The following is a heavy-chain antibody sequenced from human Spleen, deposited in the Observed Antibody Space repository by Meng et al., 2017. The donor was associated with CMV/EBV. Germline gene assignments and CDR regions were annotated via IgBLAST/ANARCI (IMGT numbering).Heavy chain of an antibody. CDR1: GGTFSSYA. J-gene: IGHJ4*02. D-gene: IGHD4-11*01. CDR2: IIPIFGTA. Sequence: SVKVSCKASGGTFSSYAIGWVRQAPGQGLEWMGGIIPIFGTAKYAQKFQGRVTITTDESTSTAYMELSSLRSEDTAVYYCARSRRRGDYSNYGLDYWGQGTLVTVSS. CDR3: ARSRRRGDYSNYGLDY. V-gene: IGHV1-69*05.